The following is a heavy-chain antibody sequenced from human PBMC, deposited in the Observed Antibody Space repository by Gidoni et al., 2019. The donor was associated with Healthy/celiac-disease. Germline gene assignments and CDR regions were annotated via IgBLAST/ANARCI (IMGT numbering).Heavy chain of an antibody. Sequence: QVQLQESGPGLVKPSETLSLTCTVSGGSISSYYWSWIRQPAGKGLEWIWRIYTSGSTNYNPSLKSRVTMSVDTSKNQFSLKLSSVTAADTAVYYCARGGGWLRLGQLSPWGQGTLVTVSS. V-gene: IGHV4-4*07. D-gene: IGHD5-12*01. J-gene: IGHJ5*02. CDR2: IYTSGST. CDR1: GGSISSYY. CDR3: ARGGGWLRLGQLSP.